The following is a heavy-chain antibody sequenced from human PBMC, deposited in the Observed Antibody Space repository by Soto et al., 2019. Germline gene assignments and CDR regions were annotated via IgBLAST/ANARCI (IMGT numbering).Heavy chain of an antibody. CDR3: ARGKYYGYYYYYMDV. D-gene: IGHD4-17*01. V-gene: IGHV4-34*01. CDR2: INHSGST. CDR1: GGSFTGYY. Sequence: SETLSLTCAVYGGSFTGYYWSWIRQPPGKGLEWIGEINHSGSTNYNPSLKSRVTISVDTSKNQFSLKLSSVTAADTAVYYCARGKYYGYYYYYMDVWGKGTTVT. J-gene: IGHJ6*03.